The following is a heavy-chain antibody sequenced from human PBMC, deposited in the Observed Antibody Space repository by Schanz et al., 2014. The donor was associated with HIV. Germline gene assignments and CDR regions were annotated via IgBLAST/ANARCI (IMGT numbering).Heavy chain of an antibody. Sequence: QVQLVESGGGVVQPGRSLRLSCAASGFTFSSYGIHWVRQAPGKGLEWVAVIWYDGSNKYYADSVKGRFIISRDNSKNTLYLQMNSLRAGDAAVYYCARDWRDCSGGRCYWAYYYYGMDVWGQGTTVTVSS. J-gene: IGHJ6*02. V-gene: IGHV3-33*01. D-gene: IGHD2-15*01. CDR2: IWYDGSNK. CDR1: GFTFSSYG. CDR3: ARDWRDCSGGRCYWAYYYYGMDV.